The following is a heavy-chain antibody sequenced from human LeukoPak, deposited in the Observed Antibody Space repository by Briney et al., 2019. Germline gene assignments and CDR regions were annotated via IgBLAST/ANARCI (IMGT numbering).Heavy chain of an antibody. CDR2: ISSSSSII. CDR1: GFTFSSYS. Sequence: GGSLRLSCAASGFTFSSYSMNWVRQAPGKGLEWVSYISSSSSIIYYADSVKGRFTISRDNAKSSLYLQMNSLRAEDTAAYYCARLHSAIYYGDAFDIWGQGTMVTVSS. D-gene: IGHD1-26*01. CDR3: ARLHSAIYYGDAFDI. J-gene: IGHJ3*02. V-gene: IGHV3-48*01.